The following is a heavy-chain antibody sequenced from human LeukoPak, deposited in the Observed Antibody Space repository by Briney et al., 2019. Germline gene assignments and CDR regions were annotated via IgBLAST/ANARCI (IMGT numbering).Heavy chain of an antibody. V-gene: IGHV3-23*01. J-gene: IGHJ4*02. Sequence: GGSLRLSCAASGFTFSNYAINWVRQAPGKGLEWVIGISGGGGNRYYADSVKGRFTISRDSSRNMVFLRMNSLRASDTAVYFCAKGSRDSGSYLGYLDFWGQGTLVTVSS. CDR2: ISGGGGNR. CDR1: GFTFSNYA. D-gene: IGHD1-26*01. CDR3: AKGSRDSGSYLGYLDF.